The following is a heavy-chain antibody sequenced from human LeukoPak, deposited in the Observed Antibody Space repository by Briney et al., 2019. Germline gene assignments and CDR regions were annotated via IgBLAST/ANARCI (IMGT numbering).Heavy chain of an antibody. D-gene: IGHD6-13*01. V-gene: IGHV4-34*01. CDR3: ARDPRIAAAGNYYYGMDV. CDR1: GGSFSGYY. Sequence: SETLSLTCAVYGGSFSGYYWSWIRQPPGKGLEWIGEINHSGSTNYNPSLKSRVTISVDTSKNQFSLKLSSVTAADTAVYYCARDPRIAAAGNYYYGMDVWGQGTTVTVSS. J-gene: IGHJ6*02. CDR2: INHSGST.